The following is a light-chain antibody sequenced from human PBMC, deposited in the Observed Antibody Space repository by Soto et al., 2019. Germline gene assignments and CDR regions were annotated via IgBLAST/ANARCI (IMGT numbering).Light chain of an antibody. CDR2: DVR. J-gene: IGLJ1*01. CDR3: SSYTSSSTPTYV. CDR1: ISDVGGYNY. V-gene: IGLV2-14*01. Sequence: QSVLTQPASVSGSPGQSITISCTGTISDVGGYNYVAWYQQHPGKAPKLMIYDVRKRPSGVSNRFSGSKSVNTASLTISGLQAEDEADYYCSSYTSSSTPTYVFGTGTKVTVL.